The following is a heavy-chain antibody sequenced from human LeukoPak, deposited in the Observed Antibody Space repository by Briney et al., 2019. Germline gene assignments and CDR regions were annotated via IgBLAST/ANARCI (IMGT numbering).Heavy chain of an antibody. Sequence: PSETLSLTCTVSSGSISNSRYYWGWIRQPPGKGLEWIGSFYYSGSTYYNPSLKSRVTISVDTSKNQFSLKLSSVTAADTAVYYCARDYCSGTSCYYNYYYMDDWGKGTTVTVSS. V-gene: IGHV4-39*01. CDR1: SGSISNSRYY. CDR3: ARDYCSGTSCYYNYYYMDD. J-gene: IGHJ6*03. D-gene: IGHD2-2*01. CDR2: FYYSGST.